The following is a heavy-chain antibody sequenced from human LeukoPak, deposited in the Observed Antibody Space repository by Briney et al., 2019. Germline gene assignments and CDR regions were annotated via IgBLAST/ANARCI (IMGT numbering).Heavy chain of an antibody. CDR2: MDINSGNT. CDR1: VSTFTSYD. V-gene: IGHV1-8*01. Sequence: ASVTVSFTSAVSTFTSYDINLERRAQAQGLEWMGWMDINSGNTGNAHKFPGRVTMTMTTSISKAYMHLHSLRSEDTAVYYCASSYTGGYCSSTSCYIRTNWFDPWGQGTLVTVSS. CDR3: ASSYTGGYCSSTSCYIRTNWFDP. J-gene: IGHJ5*02. D-gene: IGHD2-2*01.